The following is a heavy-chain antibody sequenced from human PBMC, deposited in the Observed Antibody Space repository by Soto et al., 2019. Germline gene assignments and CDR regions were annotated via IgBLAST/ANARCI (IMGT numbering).Heavy chain of an antibody. CDR1: GYTFTLYT. J-gene: IGHJ4*02. Sequence: QVQIVQSGAEVKKPGASVKGSCKTSGYTFTLYTIHWVRQAPGQRLEWMGWINTGNGNTKYSQRFQGRVTMSRDTSASTAYMELSSLTSEDTAVYYCAKLGGGYIFGPYLDYWGQGTLVTVSS. CDR3: AKLGGGYIFGPYLDY. CDR2: INTGNGNT. D-gene: IGHD5-18*01. V-gene: IGHV1-3*04.